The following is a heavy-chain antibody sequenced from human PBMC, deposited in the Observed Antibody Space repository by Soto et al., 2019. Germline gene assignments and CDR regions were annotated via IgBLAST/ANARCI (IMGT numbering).Heavy chain of an antibody. J-gene: IGHJ5*02. D-gene: IGHD3-3*01. CDR3: ARGGGTILAPLP. CDR2: VNPNSGAT. CDR1: GYTFTGYF. Sequence: ASVKVSCKASGYTFTGYFIHWVRQAPGQGLEWMGWVNPNSGATKYAQKFQGRVTMTRDTSISTAYMELTLLRSDDTAIYYCARGGGTILAPLPWGEGTLVTVSS. V-gene: IGHV1-2*02.